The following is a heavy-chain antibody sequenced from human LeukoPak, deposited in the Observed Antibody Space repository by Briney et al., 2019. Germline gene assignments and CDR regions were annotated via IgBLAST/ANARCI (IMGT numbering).Heavy chain of an antibody. CDR3: ARHVRALGDYRHNWFDP. V-gene: IGHV4-39*01. J-gene: IGHJ5*02. CDR2: IYYSGST. D-gene: IGHD4-11*01. CDR1: GVSISSISYY. Sequence: SETLSLTCTVSGVSISSISYYWGWIRQPPGKGLAWIGNIYYSGSTYYNPSLMSRVTISVDTSKSQFSLKLSSVTAADTAVYYCARHVRALGDYRHNWFDPWGQGTLVTVSS.